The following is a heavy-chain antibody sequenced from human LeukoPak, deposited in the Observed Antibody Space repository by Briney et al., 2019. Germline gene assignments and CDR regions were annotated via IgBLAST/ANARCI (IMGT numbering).Heavy chain of an antibody. Sequence: ASVKVSCKASGYTFTGYYMHWVRQAPGQGLEWMGWLSPNSGDTKFAQKFQGRVTMTRDTSISTAYMELSRLRSDDTAVYYCARVAAAGTLWFDPWGQGTLVTVSS. CDR3: ARVAAAGTLWFDP. D-gene: IGHD6-13*01. CDR2: LSPNSGDT. J-gene: IGHJ5*02. V-gene: IGHV1-2*02. CDR1: GYTFTGYY.